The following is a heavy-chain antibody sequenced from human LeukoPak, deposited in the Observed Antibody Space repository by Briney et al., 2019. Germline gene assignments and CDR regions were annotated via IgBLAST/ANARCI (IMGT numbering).Heavy chain of an antibody. Sequence: SETLSLTCAVYGGSFSGYYWSWIRQPPGKGLEWIGEINHSGSTNYNPSLKSRVTISVDTSKNQFSLKLSFVTAADTAVYYCASYTAGGGGLDYWGQGTLVTVSS. CDR1: GGSFSGYY. CDR2: INHSGST. CDR3: ASYTAGGGGLDY. D-gene: IGHD5-18*01. V-gene: IGHV4-34*01. J-gene: IGHJ4*02.